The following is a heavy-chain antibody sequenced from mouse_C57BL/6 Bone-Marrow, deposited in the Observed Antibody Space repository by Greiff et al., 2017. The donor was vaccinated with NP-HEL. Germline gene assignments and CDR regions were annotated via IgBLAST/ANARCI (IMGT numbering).Heavy chain of an antibody. CDR1: GYTFTSYW. J-gene: IGHJ2*01. V-gene: IGHV1-50*01. Sequence: QVHVKQSGAELVKPGASVKLSCKASGYTFTSYWMQWVKQRPGQGLEWIGEIDPSDSYTNYNQKFKGKATLTVDTSSSTAYMQLSSLTSEDSAVYYCARKAYFDYWGQGTTLTVSS. CDR2: IDPSDSYT. CDR3: ARKAYFDY.